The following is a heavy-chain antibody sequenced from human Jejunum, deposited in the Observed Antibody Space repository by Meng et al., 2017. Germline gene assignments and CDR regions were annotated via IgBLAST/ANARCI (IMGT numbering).Heavy chain of an antibody. CDR2: INAANGDT. D-gene: IGHD2-2*01. CDR1: GYTFNMYA. V-gene: IGHV1-3*01. Sequence: VQLVQRWAEVKKHGESVKVSCNSSGYTFNMYAMHWVHQDPGQRLEWMGWINAANGDTRYSQKFQGRVTITRDTSARTAYMEVSSLRFEDTAVYYCARESWDSTGSYWFDSWGQGTLVTVSS. J-gene: IGHJ5*01. CDR3: ARESWDSTGSYWFDS.